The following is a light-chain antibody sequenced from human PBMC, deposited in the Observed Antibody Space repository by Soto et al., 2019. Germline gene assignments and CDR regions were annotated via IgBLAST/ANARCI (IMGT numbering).Light chain of an antibody. CDR1: QSVSASQ. Sequence: EIVLTQSPGTLSLSPGERATLSCRAGQSVSASQLAWYQQNPGQAPRLLIYGVSSRATGIPDRFSGSGSGTDFTLTISRLEPEDFAVYFCQQYDQSLWTFGQGTKVDIK. J-gene: IGKJ1*01. CDR3: QQYDQSLWT. V-gene: IGKV3-20*01. CDR2: GVS.